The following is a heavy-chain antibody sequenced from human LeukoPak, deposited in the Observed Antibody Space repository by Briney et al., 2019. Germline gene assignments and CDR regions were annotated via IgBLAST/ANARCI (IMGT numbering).Heavy chain of an antibody. CDR1: GFTFSSYG. CDR3: AKSRDRYCSSTSCPPPDY. J-gene: IGHJ4*02. D-gene: IGHD2-2*01. Sequence: PGGSLRLSCAASGFTFSSYGMHWVRQAPGKGLEWVSAISGSGGSTYYADSVKGRFTISRDNSKNTLYLQMNSLRAEDTAVYYCAKSRDRYCSSTSCPPPDYWGQGTLVTVSS. V-gene: IGHV3-23*01. CDR2: ISGSGGST.